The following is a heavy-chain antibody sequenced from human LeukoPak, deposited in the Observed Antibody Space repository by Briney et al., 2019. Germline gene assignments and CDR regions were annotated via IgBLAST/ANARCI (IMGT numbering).Heavy chain of an antibody. V-gene: IGHV1-46*01. CDR3: ARDIYYDSSGYPSFDY. D-gene: IGHD3-22*01. J-gene: IGHJ4*02. CDR1: GYTFTSYY. CDR2: INPSGGST. Sequence: ASVKVSCKASGYTFTSYYMHWVRQAPGQGLEWMGIINPSGGSTSYAQKFQGRDTMTRDTSTSTVYMELSSLRSEDTAVYYCARDIYYDSSGYPSFDYWGQGTLVTVSS.